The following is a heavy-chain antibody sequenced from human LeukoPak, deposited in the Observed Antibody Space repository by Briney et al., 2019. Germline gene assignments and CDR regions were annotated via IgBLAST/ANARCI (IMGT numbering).Heavy chain of an antibody. Sequence: TGGSLRLSCAASGFTVSSNYMSWVRQASGKGLEWVSVIYSGGSTYYADSVKGRFTISRDNSKNTLYLQMNSLRAEDTAVYYCARRYYDILTGYYEYWGQGTLVTVSS. V-gene: IGHV3-66*01. CDR2: IYSGGST. CDR3: ARRYYDILTGYYEY. J-gene: IGHJ4*02. CDR1: GFTVSSNY. D-gene: IGHD3-9*01.